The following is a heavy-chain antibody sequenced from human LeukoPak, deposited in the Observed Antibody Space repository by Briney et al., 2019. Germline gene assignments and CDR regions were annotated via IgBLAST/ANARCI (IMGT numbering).Heavy chain of an antibody. Sequence: GSVTVSCKASGYTFTSYDINWVRQAPGQGLEWMGWMDPNSGNTGYAQKFQGRVTITRNTSISTAYMELSSLRSEDTAVYYCARDLWCSGGSCYSGWFDPWGQGTLVTVSS. CDR2: MDPNSGNT. CDR3: ARDLWCSGGSCYSGWFDP. CDR1: GYTFTSYD. J-gene: IGHJ5*02. D-gene: IGHD2-15*01. V-gene: IGHV1-8*03.